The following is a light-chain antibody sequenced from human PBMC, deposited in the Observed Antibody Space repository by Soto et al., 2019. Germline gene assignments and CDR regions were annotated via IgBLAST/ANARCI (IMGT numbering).Light chain of an antibody. CDR1: QSISNW. J-gene: IGKJ1*01. CDR3: QPYYRYWT. V-gene: IGKV1-5*01. Sequence: DIQMTQSPSTLSASVGDRVTITCRASQSISNWLAWYQQKPGKAPKLLIYDASSLEGGVPSRFSGSGSGTEFTLTLSSLQPDDFATYFCQPYYRYWTFGQGTKVEIK. CDR2: DAS.